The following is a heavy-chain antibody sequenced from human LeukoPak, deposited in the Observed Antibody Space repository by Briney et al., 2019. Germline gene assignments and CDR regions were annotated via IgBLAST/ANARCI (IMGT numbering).Heavy chain of an antibody. Sequence: GGSLRLSCAASGFTFSSYWMSWVRQAPGKGLEWVANIKQDGSEKYYVDSVKGRFTISRDNAKNSLYLQMNSLRAEDTAVYYCARAERREQQRPHYYYYYYMDVWGKGTTVTVSS. CDR3: ARAERREQQRPHYYYYYYMDV. V-gene: IGHV3-7*01. CDR1: GFTFSSYW. CDR2: IKQDGSEK. D-gene: IGHD6-13*01. J-gene: IGHJ6*03.